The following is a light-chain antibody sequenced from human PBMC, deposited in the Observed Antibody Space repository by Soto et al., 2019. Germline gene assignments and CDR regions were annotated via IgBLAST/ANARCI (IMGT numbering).Light chain of an antibody. Sequence: DIVMTQSPDSLAVSLGEKATINCKSSQSLLYKSNNKNYLAWYQQKPGQSPRLLISWASARESGVPDRFSGSGSGTDFTLTISRLEPEDFAVYYCQQYGSSRRTFGQGTKLEIK. J-gene: IGKJ2*01. CDR2: WAS. CDR1: QSLLYKSNNKNY. V-gene: IGKV4-1*01. CDR3: QQYGSSRRT.